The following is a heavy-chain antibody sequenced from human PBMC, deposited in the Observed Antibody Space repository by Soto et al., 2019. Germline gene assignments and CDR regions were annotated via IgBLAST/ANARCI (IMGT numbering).Heavy chain of an antibody. D-gene: IGHD3-16*01. CDR1: GFTFDNYA. Sequence: GGSLRLSCTASGFTFDNYAMHWVRQAPGKGLEWVSGITWNSGYIGYADSVAGRFTLSRDNAKNSLHLQMNSLRPEDTALYYCVKDTFDYLEYLGMGSFDTWGQGTMVTVSS. CDR2: ITWNSGYI. J-gene: IGHJ3*02. CDR3: VKDTFDYLEYLGMGSFDT. V-gene: IGHV3-9*01.